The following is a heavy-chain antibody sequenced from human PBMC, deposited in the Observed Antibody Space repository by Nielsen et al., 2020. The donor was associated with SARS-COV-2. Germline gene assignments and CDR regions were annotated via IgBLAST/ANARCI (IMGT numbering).Heavy chain of an antibody. CDR2: ISSASTYT. CDR3: AKGSGYSSGPDAFDI. D-gene: IGHD6-19*01. J-gene: IGHJ3*02. Sequence: GESLKISCTASGFTFSDYYMNWIRQAPGKGLEWVSYISSASTYTNYADSVKGRFTISRDNSKNSLYLQMNSLRTEDTALYYCAKGSGYSSGPDAFDIWGQGTMVTVSS. CDR1: GFTFSDYY. V-gene: IGHV3-11*05.